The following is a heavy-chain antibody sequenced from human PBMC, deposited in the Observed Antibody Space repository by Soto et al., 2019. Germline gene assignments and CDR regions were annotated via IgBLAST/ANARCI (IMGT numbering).Heavy chain of an antibody. CDR3: AKYPVVVNNHYFDY. D-gene: IGHD2-15*01. Sequence: PSEALSLTCTVSGGSSRSYYWRWVRQPPGKGLEWIGYIYYSVSTNYNPSLKSRVTMSVDTSKNQFSLKLSSVTAADTAVYDCAKYPVVVNNHYFDYWGQGTLVTVS. J-gene: IGHJ4*02. CDR1: GGSSRSYY. V-gene: IGHV4-59*01. CDR2: IYYSVST.